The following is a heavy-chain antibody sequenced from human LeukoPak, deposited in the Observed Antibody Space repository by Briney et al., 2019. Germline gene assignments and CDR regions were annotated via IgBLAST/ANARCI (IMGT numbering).Heavy chain of an antibody. Sequence: ASVKVSCKASGGTFSSYAISWVRQAPGQGLEWMGGIIPIFGTANYAQKLQGRVTMTTDTSTSTAYMELRSLRSDDTAVYYCAREEYSGYELDYWGQGTLVTVSS. D-gene: IGHD5-12*01. V-gene: IGHV1-69*05. CDR1: GGTFSSYA. J-gene: IGHJ4*02. CDR2: IIPIFGTA. CDR3: AREEYSGYELDY.